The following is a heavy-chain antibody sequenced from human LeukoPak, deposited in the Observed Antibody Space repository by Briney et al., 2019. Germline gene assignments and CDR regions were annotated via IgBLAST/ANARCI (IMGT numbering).Heavy chain of an antibody. CDR1: GGFLSGYY. CDR3: ARGNLDGYYFDY. CDR2: IHYSGAT. V-gene: IGHV4-34*01. J-gene: IGHJ4*02. D-gene: IGHD3/OR15-3a*01. Sequence: SETLSLTCAVYGGFLSGYYWSWIRQPPGKGLEWIGEIHYSGATNYGPSLKSRATISADMSNNRLSLRLTSVTAADTAVFYCARGNLDGYYFDYWGQGTQVTVSS.